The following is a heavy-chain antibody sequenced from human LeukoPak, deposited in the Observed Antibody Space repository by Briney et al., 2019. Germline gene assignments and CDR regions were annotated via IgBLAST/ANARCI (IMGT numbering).Heavy chain of an antibody. CDR1: GFTFSSYA. CDR3: AKEPASSVWFDP. D-gene: IGHD6-19*01. V-gene: IGHV3-23*01. CDR2: ISGTGGRT. J-gene: IGHJ5*02. Sequence: SGGSLRLSCAASGFTFSSYAMSWVRQAPGKGLEWVSAISGTGGRTYYADSVKGRFTISRDNSKNTLYLQMNSLRAEDTAVYYCAKEPASSVWFDPWGQGTLVAVSS.